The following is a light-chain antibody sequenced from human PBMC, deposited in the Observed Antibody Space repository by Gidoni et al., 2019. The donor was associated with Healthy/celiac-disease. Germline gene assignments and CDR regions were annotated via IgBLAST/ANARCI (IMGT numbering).Light chain of an antibody. J-gene: IGKJ5*01. Sequence: EIVFTQSPATLSLSPGERATLSCRASQSVSSYLAWYQQKPGQAPRLPIYDASNRATGIPARFSGSGSGTDFTLTISSLETEDFAVYYCQQRSNWPMTFGQGTRLEIK. CDR1: QSVSSY. V-gene: IGKV3-11*01. CDR2: DAS. CDR3: QQRSNWPMT.